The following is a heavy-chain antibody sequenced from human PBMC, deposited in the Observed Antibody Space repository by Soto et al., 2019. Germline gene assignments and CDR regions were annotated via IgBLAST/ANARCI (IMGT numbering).Heavy chain of an antibody. CDR2: VYNSGST. D-gene: IGHD6-13*01. J-gene: IGHJ4*02. Sequence: ASETLCLTCTVAGGSISSNYWTWIRQPPGKGLEWIGYVYNSGSTNYNPSLKSRVTISEDTSKSQFSLKVNPMTAADTAVYYCARYRREAVAGYTLDNWGQGILGTVS. CDR1: GGSISSNY. V-gene: IGHV4-59*01. CDR3: ARYRREAVAGYTLDN.